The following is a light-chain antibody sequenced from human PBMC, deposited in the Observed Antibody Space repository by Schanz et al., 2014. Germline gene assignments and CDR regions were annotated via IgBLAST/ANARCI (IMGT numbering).Light chain of an antibody. CDR2: KAS. CDR3: QQYNTYSPWT. CDR1: QSITNW. Sequence: DIQMTQSPSTLSASIGDRVTITCRASQSITNWLAWYQQKPGKAPDLLIYKASSLKSGVPSRFSGSGSGTEFTLTISSLQPDDFATYYCQQYNTYSPWTFGQGTKVEIK. V-gene: IGKV1-5*03. J-gene: IGKJ1*01.